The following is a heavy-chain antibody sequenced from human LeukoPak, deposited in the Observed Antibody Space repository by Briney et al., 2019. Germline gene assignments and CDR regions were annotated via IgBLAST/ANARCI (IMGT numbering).Heavy chain of an antibody. D-gene: IGHD6-13*01. CDR3: ARIAAADYYFDY. CDR2: IYYSGST. J-gene: IGHJ4*02. V-gene: IGHV4-59*01. CDR1: GGSISSYY. Sequence: PSETLSLTCTVSGGSISSYYWSWIRQPPGKGLEWIGHIYYSGSTNYNPSLKSRVTISVDTSKNQFSLKLSSVTAADTAVYYCARIAAADYYFDYWGQGTLVTVSS.